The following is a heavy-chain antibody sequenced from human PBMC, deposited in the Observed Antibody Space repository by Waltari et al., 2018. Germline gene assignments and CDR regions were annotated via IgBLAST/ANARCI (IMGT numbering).Heavy chain of an antibody. CDR2: LYYTGTP. V-gene: IGHV4-39*07. CDR1: GGSISSSSYS. J-gene: IGHJ3*01. CDR3: ARRSGYYDL. Sequence: QLQLQESGPGLLKPSETLSLTCTVSGGSISSSSYSGGWIRQPPGKGLEWIADLYYTGTPYYNPSRKSRVTISVYTSRNQFSLKLSSVTAADTAVYFCARRSGYYDLWGQGTMVTVSS. D-gene: IGHD3-3*01.